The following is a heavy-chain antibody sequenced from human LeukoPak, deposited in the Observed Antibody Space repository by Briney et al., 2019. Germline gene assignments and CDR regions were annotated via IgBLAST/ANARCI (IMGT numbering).Heavy chain of an antibody. J-gene: IGHJ3*02. CDR1: GYTFTSYY. CDR3: ARECHYDSSGYYEDAFDI. Sequence: VASVKVSCKASGYTFTSYYMHWVRQAPGQGLEWMGIINPSGGSTSYAQKFQGRVTMTRDTSTSTVYMELSSLRSEDTAVYYCARECHYDSSGYYEDAFDIWGQGTMVTVSS. CDR2: INPSGGST. D-gene: IGHD3-22*01. V-gene: IGHV1-46*01.